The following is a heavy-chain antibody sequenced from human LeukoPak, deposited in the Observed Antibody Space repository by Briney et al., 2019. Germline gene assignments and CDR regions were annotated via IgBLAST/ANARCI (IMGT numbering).Heavy chain of an antibody. CDR2: ITGSGDST. J-gene: IGHJ4*02. D-gene: IGHD5-18*01. V-gene: IGHV3-23*01. Sequence: GGPLRLSCAASGFTYSTHAMTWVRQAPGKGLEWVSGITGSGDSTYYADSVKGRFTISRDNSENTLFLQMNSLRAEDTAVYHCARGKGRGYNHTHLDYWGQGTLVTVSS. CDR1: GFTYSTHA. CDR3: ARGKGRGYNHTHLDY.